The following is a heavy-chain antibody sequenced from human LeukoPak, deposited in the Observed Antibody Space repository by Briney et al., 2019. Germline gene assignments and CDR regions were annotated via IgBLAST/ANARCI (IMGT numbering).Heavy chain of an antibody. CDR1: GFTFSSYE. V-gene: IGHV3-48*03. Sequence: TGGSLRLSCVASGFTFSSYEMNWVRQAPGKGLEWVSYISSSGNSIFYADFVKGRFTISRDNAKNSLYLQMNSLRAEDTAVYYCGGTGSSWDPVVDYWGQGTLVTVSS. D-gene: IGHD1-26*01. CDR3: GGTGSSWDPVVDY. J-gene: IGHJ4*02. CDR2: ISSSGNSI.